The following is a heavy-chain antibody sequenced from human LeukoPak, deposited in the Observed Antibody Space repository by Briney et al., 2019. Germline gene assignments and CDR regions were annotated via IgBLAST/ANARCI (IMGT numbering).Heavy chain of an antibody. Sequence: GGSLRLSCAASGLTVSKNYMSWVRQAPGKGLESVSVIYSGGSTYYADSVRGRFIISRDNSKNTLYQQMNSLRAEDTAVYYCAKRRSPMVRGVNVDYWGQGTLVTVSS. CDR1: GLTVSKNY. V-gene: IGHV3-53*01. CDR3: AKRRSPMVRGVNVDY. J-gene: IGHJ4*02. D-gene: IGHD3-10*01. CDR2: IYSGGST.